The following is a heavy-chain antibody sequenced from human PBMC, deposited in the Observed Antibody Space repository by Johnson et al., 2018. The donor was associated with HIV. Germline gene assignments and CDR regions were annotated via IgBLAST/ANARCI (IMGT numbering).Heavy chain of an antibody. J-gene: IGHJ3*01. CDR1: GFTLSNYA. CDR3: AKERGISGGFDF. Sequence: VQLVESGGGVVQTGRSLRLSCAVSGFTLSNYAMHWVRQAPGKGLEWVSLIYSDGSTYYADSVKGRFTISRDNSKNMVYLQMNSLRAEDTAVYYCAKERGISGGFDFWGQGTRVTVSS. V-gene: IGHV3-66*01. D-gene: IGHD2-15*01. CDR2: IYSDGST.